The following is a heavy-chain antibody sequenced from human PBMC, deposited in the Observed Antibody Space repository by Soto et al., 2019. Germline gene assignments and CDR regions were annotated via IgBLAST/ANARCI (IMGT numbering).Heavy chain of an antibody. V-gene: IGHV3-23*01. CDR3: AKDVKDTAVRAYDY. D-gene: IGHD2-15*01. Sequence: EVQLLDSGGGLVQPGGSLRLSCAASGFTFSSYAMTWVRQAPGKGLEWVSVIGAGGSPTYYADSVKGRFTISRDNSKNTVDCQMDSLSAGDTAVYYCAKDVKDTAVRAYDYWGQGTLVTVSS. J-gene: IGHJ4*02. CDR2: IGAGGSPT. CDR1: GFTFSSYA.